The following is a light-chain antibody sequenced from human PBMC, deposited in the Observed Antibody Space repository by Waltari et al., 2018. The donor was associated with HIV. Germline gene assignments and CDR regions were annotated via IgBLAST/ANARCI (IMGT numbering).Light chain of an antibody. Sequence: QSALTQPASASGSPGQSITISCPGTSSDVGSYNHVPCSQQHPGKAPKLMIYEVSNRPSGVSNRFSGSKSGNTASLTISGLQAEDEADYYCSSYTSSSTLDVVFGGGTKVTVL. CDR3: SSYTSSSTLDVV. V-gene: IGLV2-14*01. CDR2: EVS. CDR1: SSDVGSYNH. J-gene: IGLJ2*01.